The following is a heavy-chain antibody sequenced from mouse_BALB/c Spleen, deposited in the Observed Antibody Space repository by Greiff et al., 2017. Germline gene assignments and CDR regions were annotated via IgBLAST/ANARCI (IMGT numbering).Heavy chain of an antibody. J-gene: IGHJ4*01. CDR2: ISYSGST. Sequence: EVQLQESGPGLVKPSQSLSLTCTVTGYSITSYYAWNWIRQFPGNKLEWMGYISYSGSTSYNPSLKSRISITRDTSKNQFFLQLNSVTTEDTATYYCASDRYDDDHAMDYWGQGTSVTVSS. CDR3: ASDRYDDDHAMDY. D-gene: IGHD2-14*01. CDR1: GYSITSYYA. V-gene: IGHV3-2*02.